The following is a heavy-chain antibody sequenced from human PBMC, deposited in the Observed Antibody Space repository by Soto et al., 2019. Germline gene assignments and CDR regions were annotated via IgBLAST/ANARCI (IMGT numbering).Heavy chain of an antibody. V-gene: IGHV1-18*01. J-gene: IGHJ2*01. CDR2: ISGYNGNT. Sequence: QVQLVQSGAEVKKPGASVKVSCKASGYTFTSYGICWVRQAPGQGLEWMGWISGYNGNTNYAQNLQGRVTMTTDTSTSKVYMELRCLRSDAPAVYYCARRCSRTRCVDLWGRCTLVIVSS. D-gene: IGHD2-2*01. CDR1: GYTFTSYG. CDR3: ARRCSRTRCVDL.